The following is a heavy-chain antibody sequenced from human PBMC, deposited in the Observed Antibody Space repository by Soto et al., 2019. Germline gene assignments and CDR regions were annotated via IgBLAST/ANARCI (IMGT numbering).Heavy chain of an antibody. CDR3: ARGGGGDFSGAFDI. D-gene: IGHD2-21*02. CDR2: ISAYNGNT. CDR1: GYTFTSYD. V-gene: IGHV1-18*01. J-gene: IGHJ3*02. Sequence: ASVKVSCKASGYTFTSYDINWVRQATGQGLEWMGWISAYNGNTNYAQKLQGRVTMTTDTSTSTAYMELRSLRSDDTAVYYCARGGGGDFSGAFDIWGQGTMVTVSS.